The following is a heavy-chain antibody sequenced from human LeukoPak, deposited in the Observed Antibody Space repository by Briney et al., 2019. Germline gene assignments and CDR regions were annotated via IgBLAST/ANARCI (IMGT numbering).Heavy chain of an antibody. D-gene: IGHD1-26*01. J-gene: IGHJ4*02. V-gene: IGHV3-7*01. CDR2: MNIDCSEK. CDR1: GFPFGNFW. Sequence: GGSLGLSCAASGFPFGNFWMGWVREPPGKRLEWDGNMNIDCSEKYYADSVKGRSSISRDNDRYSVYVQMASLRVEDTAVYYCARDPVEWELLLDYWGQGSLVTGSS. CDR3: ARDPVEWELLLDY.